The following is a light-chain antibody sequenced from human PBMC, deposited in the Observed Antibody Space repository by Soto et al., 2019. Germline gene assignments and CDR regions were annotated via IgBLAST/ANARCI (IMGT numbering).Light chain of an antibody. V-gene: IGLV1-40*01. Sequence: QSVLTQPPSVSGAPGQRVTISCTGSSSNIGAGYDVHWYQQLPGTAPKLVIYGNSNRPSGVPDRFSGSKSGTSASLAITGPQAEDGVYYYRQSYDSSLGGPVVFGGGTRLTAL. CDR1: SSNIGAGYD. CDR3: QSYDSSLGGPVV. J-gene: IGLJ2*01. CDR2: GNS.